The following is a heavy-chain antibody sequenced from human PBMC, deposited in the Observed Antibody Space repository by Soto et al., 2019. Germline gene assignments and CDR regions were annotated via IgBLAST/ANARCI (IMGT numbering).Heavy chain of an antibody. J-gene: IGHJ6*03. D-gene: IGHD6-13*01. Sequence: ASVKVSCKASGYTFTSYGISWVRQAPGQGLEWMGWISAYNGNTNYAQKLQGRVTMTTDTSTSTAYMELRSLRSDDTAVHYCARAIGVSSSWYGNYYMDVWGKGTTVTVSS. CDR1: GYTFTSYG. CDR2: ISAYNGNT. CDR3: ARAIGVSSSWYGNYYMDV. V-gene: IGHV1-18*01.